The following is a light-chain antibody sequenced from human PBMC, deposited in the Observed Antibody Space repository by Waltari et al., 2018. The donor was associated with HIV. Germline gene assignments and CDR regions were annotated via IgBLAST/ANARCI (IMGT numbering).Light chain of an antibody. V-gene: IGLV1-40*01. CDR3: QSYDRSLSGYVV. J-gene: IGLJ2*01. CDR1: SSNIGAGFD. CDR2: GNS. Sequence: QSLLTQPPSVSRAPGQRVTISCTGSSSNIGAGFDVHWYQQLPGTVPKLLIYGNSNRPSGVPHRFSGSKSGTSASLAITGLQAEDEADYYCQSYDRSLSGYVVFGGGTKLTVL.